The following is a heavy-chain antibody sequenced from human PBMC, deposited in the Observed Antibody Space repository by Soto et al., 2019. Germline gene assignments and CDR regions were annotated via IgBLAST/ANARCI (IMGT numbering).Heavy chain of an antibody. V-gene: IGHV4-61*01. D-gene: IGHD2-21*02. CDR2: IYYSGST. Sequence: SETLSLTCTVSGGTVSSGSYYWSWIRQPPGKGLEWVGYIYYSGSTNYNPSLKSRVTISVDTSKNQFSLKLSSVTAADTAVYYCAIIAYCGGDCYRFDYWGQGTLVTVSS. CDR1: GGTVSSGSYY. CDR3: AIIAYCGGDCYRFDY. J-gene: IGHJ4*02.